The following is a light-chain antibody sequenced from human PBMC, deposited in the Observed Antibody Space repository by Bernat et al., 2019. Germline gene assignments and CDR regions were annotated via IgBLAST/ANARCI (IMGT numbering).Light chain of an antibody. V-gene: IGLV1-40*01. CDR1: SSNIGAGYD. J-gene: IGLJ3*02. CDR2: GGS. Sequence: QPVLTQPPSVSGAPGQRVTISCTWSSSNIGAGYDVHSYQQLPGTAPKLLIYGGSNRPSGVPDRFSGSKSRTSASLAITGLQAEDEADYYCQSYDSSLSGHWVFGGGTKLTVL. CDR3: QSYDSSLSGHWV.